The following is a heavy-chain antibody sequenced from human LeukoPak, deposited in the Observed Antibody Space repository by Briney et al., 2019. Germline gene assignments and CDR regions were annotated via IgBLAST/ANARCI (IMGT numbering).Heavy chain of an antibody. Sequence: SQTLSLTCTVSGGSISSGGYYWSWIRQHPGKGLEWIGYIYYSGSTYYNPSLKSRVTISVDTSKNQLSLRLSSVTAADTAIYYCARAVSGRFDYWGQGTLVTVSS. CDR3: ARAVSGRFDY. CDR2: IYYSGST. CDR1: GGSISSGGYY. V-gene: IGHV4-31*03. J-gene: IGHJ4*02. D-gene: IGHD6-19*01.